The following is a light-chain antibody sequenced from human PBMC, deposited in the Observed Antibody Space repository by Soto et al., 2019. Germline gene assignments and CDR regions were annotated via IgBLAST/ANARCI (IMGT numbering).Light chain of an antibody. V-gene: IGLV2-14*03. J-gene: IGLJ2*01. CDR3: SSHAAGSTLI. CDR1: SSDIGGYNE. CDR2: DVS. Sequence: QSALTQPASVSGSPGQSTTISCTGTSSDIGGYNEVSWYQQRPGKAPKLMIFDVSNRPSGVSNRFSGSKSGNTASLTISGLQAEDEAYYYCSSHAAGSTLIFGGGTKVTVL.